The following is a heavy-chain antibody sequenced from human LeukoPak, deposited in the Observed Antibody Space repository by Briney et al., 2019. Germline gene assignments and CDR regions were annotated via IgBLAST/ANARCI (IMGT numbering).Heavy chain of an antibody. V-gene: IGHV1-2*06. CDR1: RYTFTDYY. D-gene: IGHD2-2*01. Sequence: GASVKVSCKASRYTFTDYYMHWVRQAPGQGFEWMGRINPNDGDTNYAQKFQGRVTVTRDTSISTAHMEVSRLRSDDTAVYYCARANFLYCSSSTCLFDYWGQGTLVTVSS. J-gene: IGHJ4*02. CDR2: INPNDGDT. CDR3: ARANFLYCSSSTCLFDY.